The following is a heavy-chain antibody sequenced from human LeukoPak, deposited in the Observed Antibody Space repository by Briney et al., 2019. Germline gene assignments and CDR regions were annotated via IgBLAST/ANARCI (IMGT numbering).Heavy chain of an antibody. D-gene: IGHD3-22*01. J-gene: IGHJ5*02. V-gene: IGHV3-30-3*01. CDR3: ARGPYRTMIVVVITGWFDP. Sequence: PGGSLRLSCAASGFTFSSYAMHWVRQAPGKGLEWVAVISYDGSNKYYADSVKGRFTISRDNSKNTLYLQMNSLRAEDTAVYYCARGPYRTMIVVVITGWFDPWGQGTLVTVSS. CDR2: ISYDGSNK. CDR1: GFTFSSYA.